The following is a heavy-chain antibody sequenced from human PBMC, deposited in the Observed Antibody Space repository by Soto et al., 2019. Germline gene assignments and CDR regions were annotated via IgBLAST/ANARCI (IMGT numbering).Heavy chain of an antibody. CDR1: GQSFSGHS. J-gene: IGHJ4*02. V-gene: IGHV4-34*01. Sequence: EQLQQWGAGLVKPSETLSLSCAVYGQSFSGHSWAWIRQPPGKGLEWIGEINESGSTYYNPSLKSRVTISTDTSKNQFSRRLSSVSAADTAAYFCARGSGIVALPGELEDVKYDYWGQGTLVNVSS. CDR3: ARGSGIVALPGELEDVKYDY. CDR2: INESGST. D-gene: IGHD1-1*01.